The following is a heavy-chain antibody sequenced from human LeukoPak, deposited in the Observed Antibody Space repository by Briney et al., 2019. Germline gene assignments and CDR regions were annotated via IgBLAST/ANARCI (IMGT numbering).Heavy chain of an antibody. V-gene: IGHV3-7*03. CDR2: IEQDGSKK. J-gene: IGHJ6*02. Sequence: GGSLRLSCAASGFTFGSYWMSWVRKAPGKGLEGVANIEQDGSKKYYVDSVKGRFSISRDNSKNTLYLQMNSLRAEDTAVYYCARDRRNYGMDVWGQGTTVTVSS. CDR1: GFTFGSYW. CDR3: ARDRRNYGMDV. D-gene: IGHD6-6*01.